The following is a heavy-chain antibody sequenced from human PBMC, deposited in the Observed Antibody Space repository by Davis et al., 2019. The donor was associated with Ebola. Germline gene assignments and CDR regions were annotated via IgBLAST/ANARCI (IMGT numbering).Heavy chain of an antibody. V-gene: IGHV3-23*01. CDR2: ISGSGGST. D-gene: IGHD3-16*01. CDR1: GFTFSSYA. Sequence: GESLKISCAASGFTFSSYAMSWVRQAPGKGLEWVSAISGSGGSTYFADSVKGRFTISRDNSKNTLYLQMNSLRAEDTAVYYCAKDTGSGDYIWGSYPYYFDYWGQGTLVTVSS. CDR3: AKDTGSGDYIWGSYPYYFDY. J-gene: IGHJ4*02.